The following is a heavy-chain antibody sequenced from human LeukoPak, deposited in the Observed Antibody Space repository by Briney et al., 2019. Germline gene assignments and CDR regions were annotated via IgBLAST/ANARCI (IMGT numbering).Heavy chain of an antibody. CDR2: TYYRSKWYN. CDR1: GDSVSSNSAA. Sequence: SQTLSLTCAISGDSVSSNSAAWNWIRQSPSRGLEWLGRTYYRSKWYNDYAVSVKSRITINPDTSKNQFSLQLNSETSEDTAVYYCARVPSIAARPPPGYYMDVWGKGTTVTVSS. D-gene: IGHD6-6*01. V-gene: IGHV6-1*01. J-gene: IGHJ6*03. CDR3: ARVPSIAARPPPGYYMDV.